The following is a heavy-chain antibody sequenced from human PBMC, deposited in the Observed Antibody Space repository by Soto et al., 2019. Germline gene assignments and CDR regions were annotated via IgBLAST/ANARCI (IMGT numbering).Heavy chain of an antibody. CDR2: IYYSGST. J-gene: IGHJ3*02. Sequence: SETLSLTCTVSSGSISSGRYYWDWIRQPPGKGLEWIGNIYYSGSTHYNPSLESRVTISVDTSKNQFSLKLSSVTAADTAVYYCARQTDSYYTFDAFDIWGQGTMVT. D-gene: IGHD3-22*01. CDR3: ARQTDSYYTFDAFDI. V-gene: IGHV4-39*01. CDR1: SGSISSGRYY.